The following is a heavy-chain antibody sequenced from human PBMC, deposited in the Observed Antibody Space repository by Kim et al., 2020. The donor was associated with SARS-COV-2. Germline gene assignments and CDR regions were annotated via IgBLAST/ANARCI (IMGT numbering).Heavy chain of an antibody. J-gene: IGHJ6*02. CDR2: ISYDGSNK. Sequence: GGSLRLSCAASGFTFSSYGMHWVRQAPGKGLEWVAVISYDGSNKYYADSVKGRFTISRDNSKNTLYLQMNSLRAEDTAVYYCAKDSATVTTSRFEFYYYYYGMDVWGQGTTVTVSS. CDR3: AKDSATVTTSRFEFYYYYYGMDV. V-gene: IGHV3-30*18. CDR1: GFTFSSYG. D-gene: IGHD4-17*01.